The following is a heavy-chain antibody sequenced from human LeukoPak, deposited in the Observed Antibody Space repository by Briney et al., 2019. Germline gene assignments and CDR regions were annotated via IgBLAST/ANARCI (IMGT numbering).Heavy chain of an antibody. CDR2: ISSSSSYI. CDR3: ARDSLEDYVWGSYRYWFDY. D-gene: IGHD3-16*02. V-gene: IGHV3-21*01. CDR1: GFTFSSYS. Sequence: GGSLRLSCAASGFTFSSYSMNRVRQAPGKGLEWVSSISSSSSYIYYADSVKGRFTISRDNAKNSLYLQMNSLRAEDTAVYYCARDSLEDYVWGSYRYWFDYWGQGTLVTVSS. J-gene: IGHJ4*02.